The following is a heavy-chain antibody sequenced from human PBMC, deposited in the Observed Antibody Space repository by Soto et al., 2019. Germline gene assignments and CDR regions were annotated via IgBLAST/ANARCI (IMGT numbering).Heavy chain of an antibody. D-gene: IGHD2-21*02. J-gene: IGHJ3*02. CDR3: ARVGSAVVVTATPFDAFDI. Sequence: QVQLQESGPGLVKPSGTLSLTCAVSGGSISSSNWWSWVRQPPGKGLEWIGEIYHSGSTNYNPSLKSRVTISVDKSKNQFSLKLSSVTAADTAVYYCARVGSAVVVTATPFDAFDIWGQGTMVTVSS. CDR1: GGSISSSNW. V-gene: IGHV4-4*02. CDR2: IYHSGST.